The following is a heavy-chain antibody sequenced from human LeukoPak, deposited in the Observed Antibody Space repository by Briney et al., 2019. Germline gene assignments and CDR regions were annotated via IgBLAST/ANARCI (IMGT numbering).Heavy chain of an antibody. CDR1: GFTFSSYA. D-gene: IGHD2-15*01. CDR2: ISGSGGST. J-gene: IGHJ5*02. V-gene: IGHV3-23*01. Sequence: GGSLRLSCAASGFTFSSYAMSWVRQAPGKGLGWVSAISGSGGSTYYADSVKGRFTISRDNSKNTLYLQMNSLRAEDTAVYYCAKDYCSGGSCYFGENGFDPWGQGTLVTVSS. CDR3: AKDYCSGGSCYFGENGFDP.